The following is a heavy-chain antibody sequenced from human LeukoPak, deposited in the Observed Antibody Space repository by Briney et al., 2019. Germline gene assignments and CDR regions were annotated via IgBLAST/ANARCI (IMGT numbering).Heavy chain of an antibody. D-gene: IGHD2-2*01. Sequence: KPSETLSLTCAVYGGSFSGYYWSWIRQPPGKGLEWIGEINHSGSTNYDPSLKSRVTISVDTSKNQFSLKLSSVTAADTAVYYCARGRYCSSTSCYQSHWGQGTLVTVSS. CDR1: GGSFSGYY. J-gene: IGHJ4*02. CDR2: INHSGST. V-gene: IGHV4-34*01. CDR3: ARGRYCSSTSCYQSH.